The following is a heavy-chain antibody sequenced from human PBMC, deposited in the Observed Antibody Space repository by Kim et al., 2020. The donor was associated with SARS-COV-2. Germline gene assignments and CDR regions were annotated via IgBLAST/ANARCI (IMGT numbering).Heavy chain of an antibody. Sequence: DSVKGRFTISRDNSNTTLYLQMNSLRAEDTAVYYCAKGSGLVPPRGYFDYWGQGTLVTVSS. V-gene: IGHV3-23*01. J-gene: IGHJ4*02. CDR3: AKGSGLVPPRGYFDY. D-gene: IGHD6-19*01.